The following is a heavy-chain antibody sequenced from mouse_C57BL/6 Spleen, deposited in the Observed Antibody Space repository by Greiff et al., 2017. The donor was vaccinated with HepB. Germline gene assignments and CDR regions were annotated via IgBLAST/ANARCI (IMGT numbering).Heavy chain of an antibody. CDR1: GYSITSGYY. CDR2: ISYDGSN. Sequence: EVKLVESGPGLVKPSQSLSLTCSVTGYSITSGYYWNWIRQFPGNKLEWMGYISYDGSNNYNPSLKNRISITRDTSKNQFFLKLNSVTTEDTATYYCASGCYSNPIYAMDYWGQGTSVTVSS. J-gene: IGHJ4*01. CDR3: ASGCYSNPIYAMDY. D-gene: IGHD2-5*01. V-gene: IGHV3-6*01.